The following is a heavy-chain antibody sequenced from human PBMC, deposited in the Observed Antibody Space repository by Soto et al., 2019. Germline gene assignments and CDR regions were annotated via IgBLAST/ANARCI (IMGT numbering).Heavy chain of an antibody. J-gene: IGHJ4*02. CDR1: GGSFSGYY. CDR2: INHSGST. Sequence: QVQLQQWGAGLLKPSETLSLTCAVYGGSFSGYYWSWIRQPPGKGLEWIGEINHSGSTNYNPSLKSRVTISVDTSKNQFSLKLSSVPAADTAVYYCARDKRLPAAMPSYFDYWGQGTLVTVSS. V-gene: IGHV4-34*01. D-gene: IGHD2-2*01. CDR3: ARDKRLPAAMPSYFDY.